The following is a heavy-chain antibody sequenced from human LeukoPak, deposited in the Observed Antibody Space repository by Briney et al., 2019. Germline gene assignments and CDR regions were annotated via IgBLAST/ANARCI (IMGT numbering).Heavy chain of an antibody. CDR1: GHTLTVLS. Sequence: ASVKVSCKVSGHTLTVLSMPWVRQAPGKGLEWMGGFDPEDGETIYAQKFQGRVTMTEDTSTDTSYMELSSLRSEDTAVYYCATGRGYDFWSDLDYWGQGTLVTVSS. D-gene: IGHD3-3*01. CDR3: ATGRGYDFWSDLDY. J-gene: IGHJ4*02. V-gene: IGHV1-24*01. CDR2: FDPEDGET.